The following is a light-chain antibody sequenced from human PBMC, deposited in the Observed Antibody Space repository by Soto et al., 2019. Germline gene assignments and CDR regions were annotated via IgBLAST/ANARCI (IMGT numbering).Light chain of an antibody. V-gene: IGKV1-9*01. CDR3: QQLNSYPFT. J-gene: IGKJ5*01. CDR1: QGISSY. CDR2: AAS. Sequence: DIQLTQSPSFLSASIGDRVTITCRASQGISSYLAWYQQKPGKAPKFLIYAASTLQSGVPSRFRGIESGTEFTLTISSLQPEDFATYYCQQLNSYPFTFGQGTRLEIK.